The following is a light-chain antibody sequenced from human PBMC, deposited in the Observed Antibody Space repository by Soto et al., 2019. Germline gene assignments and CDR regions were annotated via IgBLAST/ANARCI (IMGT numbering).Light chain of an antibody. J-gene: IGLJ2*01. CDR2: EGI. CDR3: CSYVGSSTVV. CDR1: SSDVGRHTL. V-gene: IGLV2-23*01. Sequence: QSVLTQPASVSGSPGQSITISCTGTSSDVGRHTLVSWDQQHPGKAPKLLLYEGIKRPSGVSNRFSGSKSAKTASLTISGLQAEDEADYYCCSYVGSSTVVFGGGTKVSVL.